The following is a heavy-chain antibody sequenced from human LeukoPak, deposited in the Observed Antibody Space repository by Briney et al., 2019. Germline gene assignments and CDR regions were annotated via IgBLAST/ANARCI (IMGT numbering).Heavy chain of an antibody. J-gene: IGHJ4*02. D-gene: IGHD3-22*01. CDR3: AKGGITMIVVVIQYYFDY. V-gene: IGHV3-23*01. CDR1: GFTFSSYA. CDR2: ISGSGGSK. Sequence: GGSLRLSCAASGFTFSSYAMSWVRQAPGKGLEWVSVISGSGGSKYYADSVKGRFTISRDNAKNTLYLQMNSLRAEDTAVYYCAKGGITMIVVVIQYYFDYWGQGTLVTVSS.